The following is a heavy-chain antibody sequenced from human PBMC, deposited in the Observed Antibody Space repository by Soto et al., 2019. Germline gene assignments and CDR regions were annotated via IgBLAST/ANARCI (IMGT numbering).Heavy chain of an antibody. V-gene: IGHV4-59*08. CDR3: ARLATRRAAAGFDY. D-gene: IGHD6-13*01. Sequence: QVQLQESGPGLVKPSETLSLTCTVSGGSISSYYWSWIRQPPGKGLEWIGYLYYRGITNYNPSPKSRVTISVDTSKNQFSLKLSYVTAADTAVYYCARLATRRAAAGFDYWGQGTLVTVSS. CDR2: LYYRGIT. CDR1: GGSISSYY. J-gene: IGHJ4*02.